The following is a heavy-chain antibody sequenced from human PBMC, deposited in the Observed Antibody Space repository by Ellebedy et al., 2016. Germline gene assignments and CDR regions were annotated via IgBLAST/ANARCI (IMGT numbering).Heavy chain of an antibody. CDR3: ARSRFVFTGRVDNWFDS. D-gene: IGHD2-15*01. Sequence: SETLSLXXSVSDDSISSRSYYWGWIRQSPGKGLEWIGNFYHNGNNNLNSSLKSRVTISIDTSKKQFSLKLSSVTAADTAVYYCARSRFVFTGRVDNWFDSWGQGTLVTVSS. V-gene: IGHV4-39*07. CDR1: DDSISSRSYY. J-gene: IGHJ5*01. CDR2: FYHNGNN.